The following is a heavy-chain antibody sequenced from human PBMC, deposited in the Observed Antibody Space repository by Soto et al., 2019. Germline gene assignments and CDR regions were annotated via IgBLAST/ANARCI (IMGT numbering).Heavy chain of an antibody. V-gene: IGHV4-39*01. CDR1: GGSISSSSYY. Sequence: QLQLQESGPGLVKPSETLSLTCTVSGGSISSSSYYWGWIRQPPGKGLEWIGSIYYSGSTYYNPSLKSRVTISVDTSKNQFSLKLSSVTAADTAVYYCARHSGYSGYDNPGDWFDPWGQGTLVTVSS. J-gene: IGHJ5*02. D-gene: IGHD5-12*01. CDR2: IYYSGST. CDR3: ARHSGYSGYDNPGDWFDP.